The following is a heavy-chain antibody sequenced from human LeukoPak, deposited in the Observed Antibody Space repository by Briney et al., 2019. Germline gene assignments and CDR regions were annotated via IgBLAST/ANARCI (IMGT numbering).Heavy chain of an antibody. Sequence: SETLSLTCTVSGGSISSGGYYWSWIRQHPGKGLEWIGYIYYSGSTYYNPSLKSRVTISVDTSKNQFSLKLSSVTAADTAVYYCAGEGCSSTSCPIDYWGQGTLVTVSS. CDR3: AGEGCSSTSCPIDY. J-gene: IGHJ4*02. V-gene: IGHV4-31*03. D-gene: IGHD2-2*01. CDR2: IYYSGST. CDR1: GGSISSGGYY.